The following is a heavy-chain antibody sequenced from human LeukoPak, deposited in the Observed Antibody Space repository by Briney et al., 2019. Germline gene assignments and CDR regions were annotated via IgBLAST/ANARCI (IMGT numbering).Heavy chain of an antibody. D-gene: IGHD4-17*01. Sequence: PGGSLRLSCAASGFTFSSYSMNWVRQAPGKGLEWVANIKEDGSEKFHVGSVRGRFTISRDNAKNSLYLQMNSLRAEDTAVYYCARRLRRNYFDYWGQGTLVTVSS. CDR1: GFTFSSYS. V-gene: IGHV3-7*01. CDR2: IKEDGSEK. CDR3: ARRLRRNYFDY. J-gene: IGHJ4*02.